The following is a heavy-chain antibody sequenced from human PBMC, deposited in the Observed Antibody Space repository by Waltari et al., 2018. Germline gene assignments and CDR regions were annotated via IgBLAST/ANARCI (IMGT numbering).Heavy chain of an antibody. J-gene: IGHJ4*02. CDR2: INHSGST. CDR1: GGSFSGYY. CDR3: ARGRILTGWFDY. D-gene: IGHD3-9*01. V-gene: IGHV4-34*01. Sequence: QVQLQQWGAGLLKPSETLSLTCAVYGGSFSGYYWSWIRQPPGKRLEWIGEINHSGSTNSIPSLKSRVTISVDTSKNHFSLRLSSVTAADTAVYYCARGRILTGWFDYWGQGTLVTVSS.